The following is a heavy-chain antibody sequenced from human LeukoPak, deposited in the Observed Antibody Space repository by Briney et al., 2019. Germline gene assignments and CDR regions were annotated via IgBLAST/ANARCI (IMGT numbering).Heavy chain of an antibody. D-gene: IGHD5-12*01. CDR2: INPKSGDT. Sequence: ASVKVSCKASGYSFTDSHLQWVRQAPGQGLEWVGGINPKSGDTKSAQKFQGRVIMTRDTSISTAYMEINNLTSDDTAVYYCARDSGFYDLPSIMDVWGKGTMVTISS. CDR1: GYSFTDSH. V-gene: IGHV1-2*02. CDR3: ARDSGFYDLPSIMDV. J-gene: IGHJ6*03.